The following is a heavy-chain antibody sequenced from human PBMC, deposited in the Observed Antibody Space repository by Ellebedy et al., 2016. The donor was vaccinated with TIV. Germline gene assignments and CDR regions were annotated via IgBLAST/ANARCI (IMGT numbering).Heavy chain of an antibody. CDR1: GFTFSSYA. CDR3: AKGRTTLTLTGYQPIHYFDS. CDR2: ITPTGEIA. D-gene: IGHD3-9*01. Sequence: GESLKISXAASGFTFSSYAMTWVRQAPGKGLEWTSTITPTGEIAYYTDSVMGRFSISRDDSKRMVFLQMNSLTDEDTAIYFCAKGRTTLTLTGYQPIHYFDSWGQGALVTVSS. J-gene: IGHJ4*02. V-gene: IGHV3-23*01.